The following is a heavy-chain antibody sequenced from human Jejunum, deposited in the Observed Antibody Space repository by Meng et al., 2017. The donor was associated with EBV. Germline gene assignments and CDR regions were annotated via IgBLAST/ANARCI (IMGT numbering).Heavy chain of an antibody. V-gene: IGHV4-4*02. CDR3: ARVRCSGGSCFYFDY. CDR2: IYHDGSS. CDR1: GGSITSSDW. D-gene: IGHD2-15*01. Sequence: QVQLPESGPGLVNPSGXLSLTSAVSGGSITSSDWWTCVLQPPGEGLEWIGEIYHDGSSNYSPSLKSRVTILLDKSENHFSLKLNSVTAADTAVYYCARVRCSGGSCFYFDYWGQGTLVTVSS. J-gene: IGHJ4*02.